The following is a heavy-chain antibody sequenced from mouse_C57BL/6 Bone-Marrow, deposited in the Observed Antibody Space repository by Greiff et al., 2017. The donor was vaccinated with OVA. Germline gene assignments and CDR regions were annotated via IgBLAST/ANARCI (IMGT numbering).Heavy chain of an antibody. CDR3: ARGWDVAY. D-gene: IGHD4-1*01. CDR1: GYTFTSYG. J-gene: IGHJ3*01. CDR2: IYPRSGNT. V-gene: IGHV1-81*01. Sequence: QVQLQRSGAELARPGASVKLSCKASGYTFTSYGISWVKQRTGQGLEWIGEIYPRSGNTYYNEKFKGKATLTADKSSSTAYMELRSLTSEDSAVYFCARGWDVAYWGQGTLVTVSA.